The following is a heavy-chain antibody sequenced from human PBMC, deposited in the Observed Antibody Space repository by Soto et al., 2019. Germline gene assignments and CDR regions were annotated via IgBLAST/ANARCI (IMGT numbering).Heavy chain of an antibody. CDR1: GGSIRTYY. CDR3: ARGGYGGFNP. V-gene: IGHV4-59*01. D-gene: IGHD2-15*01. J-gene: IGHJ5*02. CDR2: IYYSGST. Sequence: GSLRLSCTVSGGSIRTYYWSWIRQPPGKGLEWIGYIYYSGSTDYNPSFKSRVTITVDTSKNQFSLKLSSVTAADTAVYYCARGGYGGFNPWGQGTLVTVSS.